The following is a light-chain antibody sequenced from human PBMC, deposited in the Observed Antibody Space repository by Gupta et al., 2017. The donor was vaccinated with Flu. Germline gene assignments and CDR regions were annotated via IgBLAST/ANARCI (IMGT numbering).Light chain of an antibody. CDR1: QSLVHSDGNTY. J-gene: IGKJ3*01. CDR2: KIS. Sequence: IYCRSSQSLVHSDGNTYLNWFLQKPGQSPRRLIYKISNRHSGVPDRFSGSGSGTDFTLKISRVEAEDVGVYYCMQGTQWPPTFGPGTKVDIK. V-gene: IGKV2-30*02. CDR3: MQGTQWPPT.